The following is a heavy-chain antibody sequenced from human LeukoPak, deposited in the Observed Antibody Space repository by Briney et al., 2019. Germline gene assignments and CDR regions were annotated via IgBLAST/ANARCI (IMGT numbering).Heavy chain of an antibody. D-gene: IGHD3-10*01. CDR3: ASGRGFSHYYYGMDV. V-gene: IGHV4-34*01. CDR2: INHSGST. J-gene: IGHJ6*02. Sequence: TSETLSLTCAVYGGSFSGYYWSWLREPPGKGLEWLREINHSGSTNYNPSLKSRVTISVDTSKNQFSLKLSSVTAPDTAVYYCASGRGFSHYYYGMDVWGQGTTVTVSS. CDR1: GGSFSGYY.